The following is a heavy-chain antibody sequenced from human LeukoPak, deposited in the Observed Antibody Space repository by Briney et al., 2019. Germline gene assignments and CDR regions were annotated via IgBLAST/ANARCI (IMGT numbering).Heavy chain of an antibody. Sequence: PGGSLRLSCTVSGFTFDDYAMHWVRQVPGKGLEWVSLISGDGDDTCYADSVKGRFTISRDNRKNSLYLQMSNLRIEDTALYYCAKATTVTTWGEHHDHWGQGTLVTVSS. CDR1: GFTFDDYA. CDR3: AKATTVTTWGEHHDH. J-gene: IGHJ4*02. CDR2: ISGDGDDT. D-gene: IGHD4-11*01. V-gene: IGHV3-43*02.